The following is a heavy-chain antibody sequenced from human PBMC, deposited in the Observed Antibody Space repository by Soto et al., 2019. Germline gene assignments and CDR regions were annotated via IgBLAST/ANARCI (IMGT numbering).Heavy chain of an antibody. CDR3: ARPIRGYGSLIYYYSYMDV. CDR1: GGSISSYY. V-gene: IGHV4-59*12. D-gene: IGHD5-18*01. J-gene: IGHJ6*03. Sequence: PSETLSLTCTVSGGSISSYYWSWIRQTPGKGLEWIGYIYYSGNTNYNPSLKSRVTISGDTSKNQFSLRLSSVTAADTAVYYFARPIRGYGSLIYYYSYMDVWGKGTSVTGSS. CDR2: IYYSGNT.